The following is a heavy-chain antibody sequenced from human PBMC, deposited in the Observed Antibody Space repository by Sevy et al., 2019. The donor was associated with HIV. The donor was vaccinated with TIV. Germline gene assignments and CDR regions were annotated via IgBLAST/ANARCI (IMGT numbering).Heavy chain of an antibody. J-gene: IGHJ4*02. D-gene: IGHD2-8*01. CDR2: LSFGCGKI. CDR3: AREGCTRPHDY. CDR1: GFAFYDYS. Sequence: GGSLRLSCAASGFAFYDYSMSWIRQAPGKGLEWVATLSFGCGKINYADSLKGRFTISSDNSKNSFYLQMDNLRVEDTALYYCAREGCTRPHDYWGQGTRVTVSS. V-gene: IGHV3-23*01.